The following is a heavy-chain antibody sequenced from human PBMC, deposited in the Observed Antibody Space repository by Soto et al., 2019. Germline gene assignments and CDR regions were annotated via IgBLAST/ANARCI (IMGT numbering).Heavy chain of an antibody. CDR2: ISYDGSNK. D-gene: IGHD5-12*01. CDR3: AKEQDKIVATVED. J-gene: IGHJ4*02. Sequence: GGSLRLSCAASGFTFSSYGMHWVRQAPGKGLEWMSVISYDGSNKYYADSVKGRFTISRDNSKNTLYLQMNSLRAEDTAVYYCAKEQDKIVATVEDWGQGTLVTVSS. CDR1: GFTFSSYG. V-gene: IGHV3-30*18.